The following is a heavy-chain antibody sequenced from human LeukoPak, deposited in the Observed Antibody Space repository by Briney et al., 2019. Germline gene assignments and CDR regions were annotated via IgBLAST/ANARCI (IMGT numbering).Heavy chain of an antibody. D-gene: IGHD6-13*01. V-gene: IGHV3-7*01. CDR3: ARVGILAAAGTGWFDP. CDR1: GFTFSSYW. J-gene: IGHJ5*02. Sequence: GGSLRLSCAASGFTFSSYWMSWVRQAPGKGLEWVANIKQDGSEKYYVDSVKGRFTISRDNAKNSLYLQMNSLRAEDTAVYYCARVGILAAAGTGWFDPGGQGTLVTVSS. CDR2: IKQDGSEK.